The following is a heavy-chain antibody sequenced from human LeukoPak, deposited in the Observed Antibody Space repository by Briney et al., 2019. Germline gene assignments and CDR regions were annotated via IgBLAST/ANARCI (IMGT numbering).Heavy chain of an antibody. Sequence: PSETLSLTCTVSGGSISSSNYYWGWIRQPPGEGLEWIGSFYYSGSAYYSPSLKSRVTISVDTSKNQSSLKLSSVTAADTAVYYCARWREDFDYWGQGTLVTVSS. J-gene: IGHJ4*02. D-gene: IGHD1-26*01. CDR3: ARWREDFDY. CDR1: GGSISSSNYY. V-gene: IGHV4-39*07. CDR2: FYYSGSA.